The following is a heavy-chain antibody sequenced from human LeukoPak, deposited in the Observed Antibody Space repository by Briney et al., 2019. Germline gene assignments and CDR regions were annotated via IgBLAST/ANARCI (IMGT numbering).Heavy chain of an antibody. J-gene: IGHJ6*03. CDR2: IKQDGSEK. CDR3: ARGSIAARSPRDYYYYYMDV. D-gene: IGHD6-6*01. V-gene: IGHV3-7*01. CDR1: GFTFSSYW. Sequence: PGGSLRLSCAASGFTFSSYWMSWVRQAPGKGLEWVANIKQDGSEKYYVDSVKGRFTISRDNAKNSLYLQMNSLRAEDTAVYYCARGSIAARSPRDYYYYYMDVWGKGTTVTVSS.